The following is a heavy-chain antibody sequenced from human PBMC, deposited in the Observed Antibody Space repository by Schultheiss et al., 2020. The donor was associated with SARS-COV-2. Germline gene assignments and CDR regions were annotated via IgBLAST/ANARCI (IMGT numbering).Heavy chain of an antibody. CDR3: ARSCYGSTRWVNMDY. CDR2: ISSSGSTI. V-gene: IGHV3-11*01. D-gene: IGHD3-10*01. CDR1: GFTFSDYY. Sequence: GESLKISCAASGFTFSDYYMSWIRQAPGKGLEWVSYISSSGSTIYYADSVKGRFTISRDNAKNSLYLQMNSLRAEDTAVYYCARSCYGSTRWVNMDYWGQGTLVTVSS. J-gene: IGHJ4*02.